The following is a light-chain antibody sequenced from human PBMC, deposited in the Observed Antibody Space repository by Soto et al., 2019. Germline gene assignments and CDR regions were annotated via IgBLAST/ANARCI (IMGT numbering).Light chain of an antibody. CDR2: RDN. CDR1: SSNIGSNS. CDR3: AAWDDSLSVV. V-gene: IGLV1-47*01. Sequence: QTVVTQPPSASGTPGQRVTISCSGSSSNIGSNSVYWYQQLPGTAPELLIYRDNQRPSGVPDRFSGSKSGTSASLAISGLRSEDEADYYCAAWDDSLSVVFGGGTKLTVL. J-gene: IGLJ2*01.